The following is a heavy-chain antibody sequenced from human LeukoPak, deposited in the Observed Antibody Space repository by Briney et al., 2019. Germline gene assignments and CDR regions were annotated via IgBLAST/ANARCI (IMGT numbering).Heavy chain of an antibody. CDR2: ITDSGGT. CDR1: GTSFSGYS. J-gene: IGHJ4*02. Sequence: SETLSLTCAVYGTSFSGYSWSWIRQSPGKGLEWIGEITDSGGTNYNPSFKSRLTISADTSKNQFSLKLASVTAADTAVYYCARIQRRGIVVVPAAIRSFDYWGQGTLVTVSS. V-gene: IGHV4-34*01. D-gene: IGHD2-2*02. CDR3: ARIQRRGIVVVPAAIRSFDY.